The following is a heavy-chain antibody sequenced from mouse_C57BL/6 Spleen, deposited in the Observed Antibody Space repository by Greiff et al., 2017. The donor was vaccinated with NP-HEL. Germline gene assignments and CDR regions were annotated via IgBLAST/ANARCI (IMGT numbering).Heavy chain of an antibody. CDR3: ARSVTTVVLDY. Sequence: QVQLQQSGAELVKPGASVKISCKASGYAFSSYWMNWVKQRPGKGLEWIGQIYPGDGDTNYNGKFKGKATLTADKSSSTAYMQLSSLTSEDSAVYFCARSVTTVVLDYWGQGTTLTVSS. D-gene: IGHD1-1*01. CDR1: GYAFSSYW. V-gene: IGHV1-80*01. J-gene: IGHJ2*01. CDR2: IYPGDGDT.